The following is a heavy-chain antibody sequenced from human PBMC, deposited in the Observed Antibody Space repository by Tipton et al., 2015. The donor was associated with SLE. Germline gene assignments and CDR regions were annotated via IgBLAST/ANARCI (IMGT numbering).Heavy chain of an antibody. D-gene: IGHD2-2*02. CDR3: ARAVVPAAIRYYYGMDV. Sequence: QLVQSGAEVKKPGSSVKVSCKASGGTFSSYAISWVRQAPGQGLEWMGRIIPIFGTANYAQKFQGRVTITADESTSTAYMELSSLRSEDTAVYYCARAVVPAAIRYYYGMDVWGQGTRVTGAS. CDR1: GGTFSSYA. V-gene: IGHV1-69*18. CDR2: IIPIFGTA. J-gene: IGHJ6*02.